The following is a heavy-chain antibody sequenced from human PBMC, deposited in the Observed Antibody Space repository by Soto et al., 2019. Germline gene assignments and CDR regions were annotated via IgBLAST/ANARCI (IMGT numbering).Heavy chain of an antibody. J-gene: IGHJ4*02. Sequence: WTWIRQPPGKGLEWIGDITQSGHTKYNPSLGSRVTISLVSSYNQFSLKLNSLTAADTAVYYCARSPIVLGGEFDSWGQGTLVSVSS. V-gene: IGHV4-34*01. D-gene: IGHD2-8*01. CDR3: ARSPIVLGGEFDS. CDR2: ITQSGHT.